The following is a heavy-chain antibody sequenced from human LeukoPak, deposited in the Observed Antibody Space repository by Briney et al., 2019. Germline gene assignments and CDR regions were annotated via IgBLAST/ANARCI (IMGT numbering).Heavy chain of an antibody. CDR3: ARHGYYYDSSGYQYYFDY. J-gene: IGHJ4*02. D-gene: IGHD3-22*01. Sequence: SETLSLTCAVSGYSISSGYYWGWIRPPPGKGLEWIGSIYHSGSTYYNPSLKSRVTISVDTSKNQFSLKLSSVTAADTAVYYCARHGYYYDSSGYQYYFDYWGQGTLVTVSS. CDR2: IYHSGST. CDR1: GYSISSGYY. V-gene: IGHV4-38-2*01.